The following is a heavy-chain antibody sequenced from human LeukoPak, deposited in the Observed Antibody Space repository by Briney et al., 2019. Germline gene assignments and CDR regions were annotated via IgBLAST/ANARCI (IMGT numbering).Heavy chain of an antibody. D-gene: IGHD1-26*01. CDR3: ARRRGSYVFDY. V-gene: IGHV3-7*01. CDR1: GFTFSSYW. J-gene: IGHJ4*02. CDR2: IKQDGSEK. Sequence: GGSLRLSCAASGFTFSSYWMSWVRQAPGKGLEWVANIKQDGSEKYYVDSVKGRFAISRDSAKNSLYLQMNSLRAEDTAVYYCARRRGSYVFDYWGQGILVTVSS.